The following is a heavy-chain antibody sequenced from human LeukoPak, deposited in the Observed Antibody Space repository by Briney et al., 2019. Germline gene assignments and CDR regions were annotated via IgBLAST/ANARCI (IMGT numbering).Heavy chain of an antibody. CDR2: ISYDGSNK. CDR3: ARDRHPLVRGYSYVFDY. J-gene: IGHJ4*02. Sequence: LRLSCAASGFSFSSYAMHWGRRAPGKGLVWVAVISYDGSNKSYADSAMGRFTTSRDNSKNTLYLQMNSLRAEDTAVYYCARDRHPLVRGYSYVFDYWGQGTLVTVSS. V-gene: IGHV3-30-3*01. D-gene: IGHD5-18*01. CDR1: GFSFSSYA.